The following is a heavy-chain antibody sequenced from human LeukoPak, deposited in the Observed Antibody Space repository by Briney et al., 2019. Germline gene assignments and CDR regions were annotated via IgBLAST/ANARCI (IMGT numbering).Heavy chain of an antibody. Sequence: PVASVKVSWKASGYTFTSYDINWVRQATGQGLEWMGWMNPNSGNTGYAQKFQGRVTMTSNTSISTAYMELSSLRSEDTAVYYCATYIGGDNYYYYYYIDVWGKGTTVTVSS. J-gene: IGHJ6*03. V-gene: IGHV1-8*01. CDR1: GYTFTSYD. CDR2: MNPNSGNT. CDR3: ATYIGGDNYYYYYYIDV. D-gene: IGHD2-21*02.